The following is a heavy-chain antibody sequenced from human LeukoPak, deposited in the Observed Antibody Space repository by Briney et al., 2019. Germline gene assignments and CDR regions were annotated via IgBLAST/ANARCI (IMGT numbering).Heavy chain of an antibody. CDR2: ITWDGEIT. D-gene: IGHD3-10*01. CDR3: AKVHYGSGKTGNWYFDL. J-gene: IGHJ2*01. V-gene: IGHV3-43D*03. Sequence: PGGSLRLSCAASRFTFEDYVMHWVRHVPGKGLEWVSLITWDGEITYYADSVRGRFTVSRDNAKNSLYLQMNSLRAEDTALYYCAKVHYGSGKTGNWYFDLWGRGTLVTVSS. CDR1: RFTFEDYV.